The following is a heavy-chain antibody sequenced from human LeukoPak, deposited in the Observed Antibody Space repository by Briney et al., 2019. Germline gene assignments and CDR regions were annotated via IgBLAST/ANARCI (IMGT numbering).Heavy chain of an antibody. J-gene: IGHJ6*03. CDR2: INDSGTI. CDR3: ARRWNYGRNYYIDV. CDR1: GGSSSNYY. Sequence: SEALSLTCAVYGGSSSNYYWSWIRQSPGKGLEWIGEINDSGTINYNPSLMSRVTISVDKSKNQFSLKLSSVTAADTAVYYCARRWNYGRNYYIDVWGKGATVSVSS. D-gene: IGHD1-7*01. V-gene: IGHV4-34*01.